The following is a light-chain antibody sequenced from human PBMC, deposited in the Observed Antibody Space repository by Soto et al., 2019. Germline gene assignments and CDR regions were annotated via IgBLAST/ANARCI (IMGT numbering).Light chain of an antibody. Sequence: QSALTQPASVSGSPGQSITISCTGTRDDVGGYNYVSWYQQYPGKAPKLMMYEVSYRPSWGSNRFSGSRSGHTTSLSISGLQAEDEADYYCTAYTNIGTLVFGGGTKLTVL. V-gene: IGLV2-14*01. CDR2: EVS. J-gene: IGLJ3*02. CDR1: RDDVGGYNY. CDR3: TAYTNIGTLV.